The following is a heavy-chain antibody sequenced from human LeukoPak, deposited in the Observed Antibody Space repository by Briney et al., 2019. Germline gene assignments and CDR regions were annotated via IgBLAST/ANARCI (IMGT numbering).Heavy chain of an antibody. CDR3: AKELTPWTARSGYDG. Sequence: GGSLRLSCAASGFTFSSYSMNWVRQAPGKELEWVSYISSSSSTIYYADSVKGRFTISRDNAKNSLYLQMNSLRAEDTAVYYCAKELTPWTARSGYDGWGQGTLVTVSS. CDR1: GFTFSSYS. V-gene: IGHV3-48*01. CDR2: ISSSSSTI. D-gene: IGHD3-22*01. J-gene: IGHJ4*02.